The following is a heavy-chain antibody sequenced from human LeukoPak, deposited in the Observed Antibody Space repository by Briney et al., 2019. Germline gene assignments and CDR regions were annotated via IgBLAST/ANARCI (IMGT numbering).Heavy chain of an antibody. J-gene: IGHJ4*02. CDR1: GGTFSSYA. CDR2: IIPIFGTA. V-gene: IGHV1-69*13. Sequence: GASVKVSCKASGGTFSSYAISWVRQAPGQGLEWMGGIIPIFGTANYAQKFQGRVTITADESTSTAYMELSSLRSEDTAVYYCARGDLGYCSGGSCYSATFDYWGQGTLVTVSS. CDR3: ARGDLGYCSGGSCYSATFDY. D-gene: IGHD2-15*01.